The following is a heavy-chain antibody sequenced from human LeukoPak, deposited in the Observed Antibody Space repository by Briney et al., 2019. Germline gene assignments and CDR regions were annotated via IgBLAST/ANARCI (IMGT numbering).Heavy chain of an antibody. CDR3: ARVDFWFGELYESYNWFDP. Sequence: ASETLSLTCTVSGVSISSYYWSWIRQPPGKGLEWIGYIYYSGSTNYNPSLKSRVTISVDTSKNQFSLKLSSVTAADTAVYYCARVDFWFGELYESYNWFDPWGQGTLVTVSS. V-gene: IGHV4-59*01. CDR2: IYYSGST. D-gene: IGHD3-10*01. J-gene: IGHJ5*02. CDR1: GVSISSYY.